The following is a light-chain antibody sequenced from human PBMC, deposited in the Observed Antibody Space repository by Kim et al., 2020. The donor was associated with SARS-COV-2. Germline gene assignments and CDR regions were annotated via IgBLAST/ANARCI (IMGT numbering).Light chain of an antibody. J-gene: IGLJ1*01. Sequence: SPGQSVTISCTGTSSDVGGYNYVSWYQQHLVKAPKLMIYDVSKRPSGVPDRFSGSKSGNTASLTISGLQAEDEADYYCCSYAGTYVFGTGTKVTVL. CDR2: DVS. CDR3: CSYAGTYV. CDR1: SSDVGGYNY. V-gene: IGLV2-11*01.